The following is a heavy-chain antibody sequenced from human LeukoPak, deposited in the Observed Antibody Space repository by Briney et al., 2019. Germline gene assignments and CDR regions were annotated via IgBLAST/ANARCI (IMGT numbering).Heavy chain of an antibody. CDR1: GYTLTELS. CDR3: ARVKSGYCSGGSCYKSYFDY. Sequence: ASVKVSCKVSGYTLTELSMHWVLQAPGKGLEWMGGFDPEDGETIYAQKLQGRVTMTEDTSTDTAYMELSSLRSEDTAVYYCARVKSGYCSGGSCYKSYFDYWGQGTLVTVSS. V-gene: IGHV1-24*01. D-gene: IGHD2-15*01. J-gene: IGHJ4*02. CDR2: FDPEDGET.